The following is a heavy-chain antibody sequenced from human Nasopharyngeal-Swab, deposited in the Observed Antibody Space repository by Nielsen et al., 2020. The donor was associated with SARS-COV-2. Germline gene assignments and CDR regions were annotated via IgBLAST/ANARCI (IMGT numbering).Heavy chain of an antibody. J-gene: IGHJ5*02. CDR3: AKEGATGWFDP. CDR2: ISHNSGT. CDR1: GVPTPRPY. V-gene: IGHV4-59*11. Sequence: SETLSLTCTVSGVPTPRPYWSWIRQPPGKGLEWIGNISHNSGTSYNPSLRSRVTMFMDTSKNQFSLRLTSVTAADTAVYYCAKEGATGWFDPCGQGTLVTVSS.